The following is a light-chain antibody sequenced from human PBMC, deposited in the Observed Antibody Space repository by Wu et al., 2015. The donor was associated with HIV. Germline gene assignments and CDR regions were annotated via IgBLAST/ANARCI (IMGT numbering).Light chain of an antibody. CDR2: GAS. V-gene: IGKV3-20*01. J-gene: IGKJ1*01. Sequence: EIVLTQSPATLSLSPGERATLSCRASQSVSSSYLAWYQQKPGQAPRLLIYGASSRAIGIPDRFSGSGSATDFVLTISRLEPEDFAVYYCQQYGTSPMTFGQGTKVEIK. CDR1: QSVSSSY. CDR3: QQYGTSPMT.